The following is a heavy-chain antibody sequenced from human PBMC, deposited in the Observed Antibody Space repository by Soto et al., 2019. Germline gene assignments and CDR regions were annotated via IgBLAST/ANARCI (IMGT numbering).Heavy chain of an antibody. J-gene: IGHJ4*02. D-gene: IGHD3-3*01. Sequence: GGSLRLSCAASGFTFSSYWMSWVRQAPGKGLEWVANIKQDGSEKYYVDSVKGRFTISRDNAKNSLYLQMNSLRAEDTAVYYWARERSITIFGVVIMYFDYWGQGTLVTVSS. CDR2: IKQDGSEK. CDR1: GFTFSSYW. CDR3: ARERSITIFGVVIMYFDY. V-gene: IGHV3-7*01.